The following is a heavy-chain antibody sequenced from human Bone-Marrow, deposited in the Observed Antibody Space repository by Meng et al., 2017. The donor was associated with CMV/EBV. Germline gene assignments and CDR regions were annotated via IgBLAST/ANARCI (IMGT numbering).Heavy chain of an antibody. CDR3: ARGLKSRVDYGMDV. CDR2: IIPILGIA. V-gene: IGHV1-69*02. J-gene: IGHJ6*02. Sequence: SVKVSCKASGGTFSSYTISWVRQAPGQGLEWMGRIIPILGIANYAQKFQGRVTITADKSTSTAYMELSSLRSEDTAVYYCARGLKSRVDYGMDVWGQGTTVPVSS. CDR1: GGTFSSYT. D-gene: IGHD3-10*01.